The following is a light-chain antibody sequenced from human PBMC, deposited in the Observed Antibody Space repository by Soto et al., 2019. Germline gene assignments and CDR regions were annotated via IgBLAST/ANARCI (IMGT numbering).Light chain of an antibody. CDR3: TSYTVRNTYV. J-gene: IGLJ1*01. Sequence: QSALTQPPSASGSPGQSVTISCTGTGSDIGTYNYVSWYQQHPGKAPKLVIYDVSQRPSGVPDRFSGSKSGNTASLTVSGLQAEDEADYYCTSYTVRNTYVFGTGTKLTVL. CDR1: GSDIGTYNY. CDR2: DVS. V-gene: IGLV2-8*01.